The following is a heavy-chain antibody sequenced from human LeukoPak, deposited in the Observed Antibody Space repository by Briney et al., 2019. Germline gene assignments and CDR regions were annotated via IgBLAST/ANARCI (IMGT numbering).Heavy chain of an antibody. CDR2: ISAYNGNT. J-gene: IGHJ6*02. V-gene: IGHV1-18*01. CDR1: GYTFTSYG. CDR3: ARVSRAEITGTFGYYGMDV. D-gene: IGHD1-7*01. Sequence: VASVKVSCKASGYTFTSYGISWVRQAPGQGLEWMGWISAYNGNTNYAQKLQGRVTMTTDTSTSTAYMELRSLRSDDTAVYYCARVSRAEITGTFGYYGMDVWGQGTTVTVSS.